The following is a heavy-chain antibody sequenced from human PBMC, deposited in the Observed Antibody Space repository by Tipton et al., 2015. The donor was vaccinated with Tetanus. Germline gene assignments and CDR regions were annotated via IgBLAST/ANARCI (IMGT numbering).Heavy chain of an antibody. V-gene: IGHV4-39*01. CDR1: GDSISSSSYY. J-gene: IGHJ5*02. D-gene: IGHD5-18*01. Sequence: TLSLTCTVSGDSISSSSYYWGWIRQPPGKGLEWIGSIYYSGSTYYNPSLRSRVTISVDTSKNQFSLKLSSVTAADTAVYYCARGYSYGGGWFDPRGQGTLVTVSS. CDR3: ARGYSYGGGWFDP. CDR2: IYYSGST.